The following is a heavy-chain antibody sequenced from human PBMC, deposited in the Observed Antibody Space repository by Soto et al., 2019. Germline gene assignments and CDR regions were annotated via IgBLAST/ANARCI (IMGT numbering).Heavy chain of an antibody. J-gene: IGHJ5*02. D-gene: IGHD6-13*01. CDR1: GFTFSSYG. CDR2: IWYDGSNK. CDR3: ARDGIAAADPPADWFDP. Sequence: WGSLRLSCAASGFTFSSYGMHWVRQAPGKGLEWVAVIWYDGSNKYYADSVKGRFTISRDNSKNTLYLQMNSLRAEDTAVYYCARDGIAAADPPADWFDPWGQGTLVTVSS. V-gene: IGHV3-33*01.